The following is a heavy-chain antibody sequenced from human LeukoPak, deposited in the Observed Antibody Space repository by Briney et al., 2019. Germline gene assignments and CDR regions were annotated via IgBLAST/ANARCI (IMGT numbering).Heavy chain of an antibody. Sequence: GGSLRLSCVTSGYTFNDDSMNWVRQAPGSGLEWIAYISPASSTLKYADSVKGRFTISRDNSKNTLYLQMNSLRPEDTAVYFCAKDEFEDTSLVFDNRGQGTLVTVSS. J-gene: IGHJ4*02. V-gene: IGHV3-48*01. D-gene: IGHD2-15*01. CDR2: ISPASSTL. CDR1: GYTFNDDS. CDR3: AKDEFEDTSLVFDN.